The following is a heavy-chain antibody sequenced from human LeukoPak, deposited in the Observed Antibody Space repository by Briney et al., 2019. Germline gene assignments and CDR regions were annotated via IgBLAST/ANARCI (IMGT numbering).Heavy chain of an antibody. CDR2: IKQNGFEK. J-gene: IGHJ4*02. CDR3: ARETAAAET. Sequence: GGSLRLSCAASGFIFRSYWMNWVRQAPGKGLEWVATIKQNGFEKYYVDSVKGRFTVSRDDAKNSLFLQMNSLRVEDTAVYYCARETAAAETWGQGTLDTVSS. D-gene: IGHD6-13*01. V-gene: IGHV3-7*01. CDR1: GFIFRSYW.